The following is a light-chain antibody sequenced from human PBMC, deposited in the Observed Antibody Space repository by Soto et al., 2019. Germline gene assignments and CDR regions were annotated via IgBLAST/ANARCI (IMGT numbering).Light chain of an antibody. J-gene: IGLJ1*01. CDR3: SSRTSSSTHYV. CDR1: ISDVGGHNY. CDR2: EVS. Sequence: QAVVTQPASVSGSPGQSITISCTGTISDVGGHNYVSWYQQHPGKAPKLMIYEVSYRPSGVSSRFSGSKSGNTASLTISGLQAEDEAAYYCSSRTSSSTHYVFGTGTKLTVL. V-gene: IGLV2-14*01.